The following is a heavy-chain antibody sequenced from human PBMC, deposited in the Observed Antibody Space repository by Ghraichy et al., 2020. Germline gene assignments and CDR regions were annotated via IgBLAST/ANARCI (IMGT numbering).Heavy chain of an antibody. CDR1: GFTFSSHA. J-gene: IGHJ6*02. CDR2: INSHGIST. Sequence: GGSLRLSCSASGFTFSSHALHWVRQAPGKGLEYVSAINSHGISTYYAHSVKGRFTISRENSKNTLYLQMSSLRAEDTAVYYCARSTRYFYYYGMDVWGQGTPVTVS. D-gene: IGHD2-2*01. CDR3: ARSTRYFYYYGMDV. V-gene: IGHV3-64D*06.